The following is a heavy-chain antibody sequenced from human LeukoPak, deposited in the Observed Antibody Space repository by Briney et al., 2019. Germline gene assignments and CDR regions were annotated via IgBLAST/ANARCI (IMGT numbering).Heavy chain of an antibody. CDR2: IYTSGST. Sequence: SETLSLTCTVSGGSISSGSYYWSWIRQPAGKGLEWIGRIYTSGSTNYNPSLKSRVTISVDTSKNQFSLKLSSATAADTAVYYCARAPRVVLDFDYWGQGTLVTVSS. V-gene: IGHV4-61*02. D-gene: IGHD3-3*01. CDR1: GGSISSGSYY. CDR3: ARAPRVVLDFDY. J-gene: IGHJ4*02.